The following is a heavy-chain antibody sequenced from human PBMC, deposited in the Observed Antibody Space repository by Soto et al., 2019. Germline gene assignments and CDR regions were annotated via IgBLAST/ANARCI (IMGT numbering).Heavy chain of an antibody. CDR1: GYTFTSYG. Sequence: QVQLVQSGAEVKKPGASVKVSCKASGYTFTSYGISWVRKAPGQGLEWMGWISAYNGNTNYAQKLQGRVTMTTDTSTSIAYMELRSLRSDDTAVYYCAGDYSSCWPGYGMDVWGQGTTVTVSS. V-gene: IGHV1-18*01. CDR3: AGDYSSCWPGYGMDV. CDR2: ISAYNGNT. J-gene: IGHJ6*02. D-gene: IGHD6-19*01.